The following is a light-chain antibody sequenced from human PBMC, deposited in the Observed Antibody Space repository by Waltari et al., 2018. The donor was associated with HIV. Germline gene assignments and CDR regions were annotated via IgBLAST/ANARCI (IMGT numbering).Light chain of an antibody. V-gene: IGLV2-14*03. Sequence: QSALTQPASVSGSPGQSNTISCTGTSFDVGDYNYVSWYQQHPGKAHKLLIYAVTNRHSVFSNRFSGSKSGNTASLTVSGLRAEDGADYYCLSYRSGFTLKFCGGTELTFL. CDR2: AVT. CDR1: SFDVGDYNY. J-gene: IGLJ3*02. CDR3: LSYRSGFTLK.